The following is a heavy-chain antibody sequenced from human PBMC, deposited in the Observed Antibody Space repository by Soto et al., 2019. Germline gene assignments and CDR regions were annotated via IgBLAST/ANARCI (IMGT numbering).Heavy chain of an antibody. CDR3: AGEGVTSSMSLPWMGYHYYGLDV. V-gene: IGHV1-69*12. J-gene: IGHJ6*02. Sequence: QVQLVQSGAEVKKPGSSVKVSCRAPGGTFNSHTITWVRQAPGQGLEWMGGIMPMFGVTNYARKFQGRLTMTANESTTTADVEVGGLTSEDPAVYYCAGEGVTSSMSLPWMGYHYYGLDVWGQGTTVIVSS. CDR1: GGTFNSHT. D-gene: IGHD2-2*01. CDR2: IMPMFGVT.